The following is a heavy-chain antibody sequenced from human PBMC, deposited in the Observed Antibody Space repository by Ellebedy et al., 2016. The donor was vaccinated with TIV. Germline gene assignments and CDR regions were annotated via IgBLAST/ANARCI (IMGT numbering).Heavy chain of an antibody. J-gene: IGHJ3*02. CDR3: ARSTRITMIVVVPTGAFDI. V-gene: IGHV1-69*13. CDR1: GYTFTSYY. D-gene: IGHD3-22*01. Sequence: ASVKVSCKASGYTFTSYYMHWVRQAPGQGLEWMGGIIPIFGTANYAQKFQGRVTITADESTSTAYMELSSLRSEDTAVYYCARSTRITMIVVVPTGAFDIWGQGTMVTVSS. CDR2: IIPIFGTA.